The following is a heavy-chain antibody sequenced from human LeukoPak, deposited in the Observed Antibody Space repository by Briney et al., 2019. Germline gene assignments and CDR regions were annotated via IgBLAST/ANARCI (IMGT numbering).Heavy chain of an antibody. CDR2: IKQVGSEK. Sequence: GGSLRLSCAASGFTFSSYWMSWVRQAPGKGLEWVANIKQVGSEKYYVGSVKGRFTISRDNAKNSLYLQKNSLRAEDTAVYYCARRPGVPQHLNYFDYWGQGTLVTVSS. CDR3: ARRPGVPQHLNYFDY. CDR1: GFTFSSYW. V-gene: IGHV3-7*01. J-gene: IGHJ4*02. D-gene: IGHD6-13*01.